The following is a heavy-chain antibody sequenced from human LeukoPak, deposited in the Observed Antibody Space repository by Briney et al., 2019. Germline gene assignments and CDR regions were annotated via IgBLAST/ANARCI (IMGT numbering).Heavy chain of an antibody. V-gene: IGHV1-18*01. CDR3: ARDRDYGSGIFDY. CDR1: GYTFTSYG. D-gene: IGHD3-10*01. Sequence: ASVKVSCTASGYTFTSYGFSWMRQAPGQGLEWMGWISAYNGNTNYAQKLQGRVTMTTDTSKSSAYMELRSLRSDDTAVYYCARDRDYGSGIFDYWGQGTLVTVSS. CDR2: ISAYNGNT. J-gene: IGHJ4*02.